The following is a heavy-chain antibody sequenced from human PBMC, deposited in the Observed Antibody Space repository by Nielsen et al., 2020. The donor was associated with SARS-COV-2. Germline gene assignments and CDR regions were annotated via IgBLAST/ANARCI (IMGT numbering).Heavy chain of an antibody. J-gene: IGHJ4*02. Sequence: SVQVPCKTSGYTFNKYGISWVRQDPGQGLEWMGWISAYNGNTDYSQKLQSSVTMTTDTSTSTDYMELRSLRSDDTALYFCARVTTYKYTSGSSDFDYWGQGTLVTVSS. V-gene: IGHV1-18*01. CDR1: GYTFNKYG. CDR2: ISAYNGNT. CDR3: ARVTTYKYTSGSSDFDY. D-gene: IGHD3-10*01.